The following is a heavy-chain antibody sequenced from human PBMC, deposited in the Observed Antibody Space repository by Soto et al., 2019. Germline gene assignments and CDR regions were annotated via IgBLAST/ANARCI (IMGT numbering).Heavy chain of an antibody. CDR1: GGSISSGGYY. D-gene: IGHD5-18*01. CDR3: ARERVDTAMVTFNWFDP. V-gene: IGHV4-31*03. Sequence: KPSETLSLTCTVSGGSISSGGYYWSWIRQHPGKGLEWIGYIYYSGSTYYNPSLKSRVTISVDTSKNQFSLKLSSVTAADTAVYYCARERVDTAMVTFNWFDPWGQGTLVTVSS. J-gene: IGHJ5*02. CDR2: IYYSGST.